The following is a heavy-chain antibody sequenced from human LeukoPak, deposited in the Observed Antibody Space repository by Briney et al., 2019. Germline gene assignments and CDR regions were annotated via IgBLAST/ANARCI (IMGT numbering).Heavy chain of an antibody. CDR3: ARDSATIEGGWFDP. J-gene: IGHJ5*02. Sequence: SETLSLTCTVSGGSISSGGYYWSWIRQHPGKGLEWIGYIYYSGSTYYNPSLKSRVTISVDTSKNQFSLELSSVTAADTAVYYCARDSATIEGGWFDPWGQGTLVTVSS. D-gene: IGHD5-24*01. V-gene: IGHV4-31*03. CDR2: IYYSGST. CDR1: GGSISSGGYY.